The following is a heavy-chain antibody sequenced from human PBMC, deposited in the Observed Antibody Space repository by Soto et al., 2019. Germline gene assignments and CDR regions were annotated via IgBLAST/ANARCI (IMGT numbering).Heavy chain of an antibody. CDR2: INPNSGGT. J-gene: IGHJ4*02. CDR1: GYTFTGYY. Sequence: ASVKVSCKASGYTFTGYYMHWVRQAPGQGLEWMRWINPNSGGTNYAQKFQGWVTMTRDTSISTAYMELSRLRSDDTAVYYCARDNSNYYDSSGFDYWGQGTLVTVSS. V-gene: IGHV1-2*04. D-gene: IGHD3-22*01. CDR3: ARDNSNYYDSSGFDY.